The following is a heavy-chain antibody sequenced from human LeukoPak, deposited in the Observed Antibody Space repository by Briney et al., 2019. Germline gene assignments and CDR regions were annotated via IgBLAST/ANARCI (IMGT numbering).Heavy chain of an antibody. D-gene: IGHD6-6*01. CDR1: GGSISSYY. Sequence: SETLSLTCTVCGGSISSYYWSWIRQPPGKGLEWIGYIYTSGSTNYNPSLKSRVTISVDTSKNQFSLKLSSVTAADTAVYYCARLERGSSLDYYYYYYYMDVWGKGTTVTVSS. J-gene: IGHJ6*03. CDR3: ARLERGSSLDYYYYYYYMDV. CDR2: IYTSGST. V-gene: IGHV4-4*09.